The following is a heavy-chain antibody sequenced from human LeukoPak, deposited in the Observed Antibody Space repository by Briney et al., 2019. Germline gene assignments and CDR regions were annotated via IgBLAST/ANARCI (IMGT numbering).Heavy chain of an antibody. V-gene: IGHV1-69*05. CDR1: GGTFSSYA. J-gene: IGHJ6*03. D-gene: IGHD4-17*01. CDR3: ARVPDGDYPLYYYYMDV. CDR2: IIPIFGTA. Sequence: GSSVKVSCKASGGTFSSYAISWVRQAPGQGLEWMGGIIPIFGTANYAQKFQGRATITTDESTSTAYMELSSLRSEDTAVYYCARVPDGDYPLYYYYMDVWGKGTTVTVSS.